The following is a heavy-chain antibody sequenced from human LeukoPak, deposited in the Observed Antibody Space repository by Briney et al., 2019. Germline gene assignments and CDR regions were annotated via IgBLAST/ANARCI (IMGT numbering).Heavy chain of an antibody. CDR1: GYTFTGYY. Sequence: GASVKVSCKASGYTFTGYYMHWVRQAPGQGLEWMGWVSPNSGGTNYAQKFQGRVTLTRDTSISTAYMEVSRLTSDDTAVYYCARDAPRPPSSWSGYSNFDYWGQGTLVTVSS. D-gene: IGHD3-3*01. V-gene: IGHV1-2*02. J-gene: IGHJ4*02. CDR3: ARDAPRPPSSWSGYSNFDY. CDR2: VSPNSGGT.